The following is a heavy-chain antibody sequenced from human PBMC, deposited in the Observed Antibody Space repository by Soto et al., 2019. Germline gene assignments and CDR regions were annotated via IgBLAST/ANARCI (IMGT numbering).Heavy chain of an antibody. CDR2: IWYDGGNK. V-gene: IGHV3-33*01. J-gene: IGHJ4*02. CDR1: GFNFSSYV. Sequence: QVQLVESGGGVVQPGRSLRLSCAASGFNFSSYVMHWVRQATGKGLEWVGGIWYDGGNKYYADSVKGRFTISRDNSKNTLYLQMNRLRAEDTAVYYCARDGQWLPRDGLRSSYYFDYGGQGTLVTVSS. CDR3: ARDGQWLPRDGLRSSYYFDY. D-gene: IGHD6-19*01.